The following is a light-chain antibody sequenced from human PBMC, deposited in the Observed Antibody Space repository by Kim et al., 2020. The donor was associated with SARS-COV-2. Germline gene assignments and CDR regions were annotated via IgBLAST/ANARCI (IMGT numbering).Light chain of an antibody. CDR2: GKN. CDR3: NSRDSNDNVV. Sequence: VALGQKVRITCQGDSLRSYYATWYQQKPGQAPIPVIYGKNNRPSGIPDRFSGSSSGNTASLTITGTQAGDEADYYRNSRDSNDNVVFGGGTKLTVL. CDR1: SLRSYY. J-gene: IGLJ2*01. V-gene: IGLV3-19*01.